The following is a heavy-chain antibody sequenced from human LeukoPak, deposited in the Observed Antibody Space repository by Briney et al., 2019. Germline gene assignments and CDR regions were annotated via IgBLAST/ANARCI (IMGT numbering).Heavy chain of an antibody. J-gene: IGHJ4*02. V-gene: IGHV3-33*01. Sequence: PGRSLRPSCAAAAFTFSSNGTQWVRQAPGKGLEWVAVIWYDGSNKYYADSVKGRFTISRDNSKNTLYLQMNSLRAEYTDVYYWARGTTVTTPFDYWGQGTLVTVSS. CDR3: ARGTTVTTPFDY. D-gene: IGHD4-17*01. CDR2: IWYDGSNK. CDR1: AFTFSSNG.